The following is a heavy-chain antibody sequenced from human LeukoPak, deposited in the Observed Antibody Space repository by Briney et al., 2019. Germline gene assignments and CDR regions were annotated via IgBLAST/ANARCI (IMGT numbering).Heavy chain of an antibody. CDR3: GPYRRAYDI. Sequence: GGSLRLSCAASGLTVSSTSMTWVRQAPGKGLEWVSDFLSDGRIYYADSVKGRFTISKDNSQNTVNLQMDNLRAEDTATYYCGPYRRAYDIWGQGTVVTVAS. D-gene: IGHD1-26*01. V-gene: IGHV3-53*01. J-gene: IGHJ3*02. CDR2: FLSDGRI. CDR1: GLTVSSTS.